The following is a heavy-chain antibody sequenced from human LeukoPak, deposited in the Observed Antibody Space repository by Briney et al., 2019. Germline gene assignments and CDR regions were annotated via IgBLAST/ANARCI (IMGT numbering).Heavy chain of an antibody. CDR3: ARGQNVRPSAFFDY. CDR2: IKEDGRET. J-gene: IGHJ4*02. Sequence: GESLRLSCAASGFIFSNYWMSWVRQAPGKGPEWVANIKEDGRETYYLDSVKGRFTISRDNAKNSLDLQMNSLRVEDTAIYYCARGQNVRPSAFFDYWGQGTLVTVSS. D-gene: IGHD6-6*01. V-gene: IGHV3-7*01. CDR1: GFIFSNYW.